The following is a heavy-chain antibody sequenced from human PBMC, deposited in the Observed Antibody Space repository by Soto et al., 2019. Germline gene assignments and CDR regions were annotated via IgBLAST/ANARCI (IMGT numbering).Heavy chain of an antibody. CDR3: AREGTCSGGSCYSSLDY. J-gene: IGHJ4*02. Sequence: QVQLVQSGAEAKKPGSSVKVSCKASGGTFSSYAISWVRQAPGQGLEWMGGIIPIFGTANYAQKFQGRVTITADESTSTAYMELSSLRSEDTAVYYCAREGTCSGGSCYSSLDYWGQGTLVTVSS. CDR1: GGTFSSYA. V-gene: IGHV1-69*01. D-gene: IGHD2-15*01. CDR2: IIPIFGTA.